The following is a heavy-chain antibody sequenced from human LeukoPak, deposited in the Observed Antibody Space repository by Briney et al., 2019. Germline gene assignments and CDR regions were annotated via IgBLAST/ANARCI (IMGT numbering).Heavy chain of an antibody. V-gene: IGHV4-59*01. CDR2: IYYSGST. Sequence: PSETLSLTCTVSGGSISSYYWSWIRQPPGKGLEWIGYIYYSGSTNYNPSLKSRVTISVDTSKNQFSLKLSSVTAADTAVYYCARDVGVSSSWYSRYYYYYGMDVGGQGTTVTVSS. CDR1: GGSISSYY. CDR3: ARDVGVSSSWYSRYYYYYGMDV. D-gene: IGHD6-13*01. J-gene: IGHJ6*02.